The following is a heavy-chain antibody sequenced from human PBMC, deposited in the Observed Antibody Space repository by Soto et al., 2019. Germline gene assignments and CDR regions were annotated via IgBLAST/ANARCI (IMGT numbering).Heavy chain of an antibody. CDR1: GFSFSNYA. V-gene: IGHV3-23*01. CDR3: AKDLQPLLYCTALICYQGFEY. CDR2: FSGSSGDT. Sequence: GGSLRLSCAASGFSFSNYAMSWVRQAPGKGLEWVSAFSGSSGDTYYADSVKGRFTVSRDTSKNTLYLQMSSLRVEDTAVYYCAKDLQPLLYCTALICYQGFEYWGRGTLVTVSS. J-gene: IGHJ4*02. D-gene: IGHD2-8*02.